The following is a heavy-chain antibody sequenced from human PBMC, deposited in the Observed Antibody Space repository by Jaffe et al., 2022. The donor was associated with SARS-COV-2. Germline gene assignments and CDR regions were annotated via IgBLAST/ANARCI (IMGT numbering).Heavy chain of an antibody. CDR3: ARFPFQRLGNYFYYMDV. CDR1: GFSFSTYD. V-gene: IGHV3-48*01. D-gene: IGHD2-2*01. CDR2: ISSSGTI. Sequence: EAQLVESGGGLIQPGGSLRLSCEASGFSFSTYDMNWVRQAPGKGLEWVSYISSSGTIYYVDSVKGRFTISRDNAKNSLSLQMNSLRVEDTGVYYCARFPFQRLGNYFYYMDVWGEGTTVTVSS. J-gene: IGHJ6*03.